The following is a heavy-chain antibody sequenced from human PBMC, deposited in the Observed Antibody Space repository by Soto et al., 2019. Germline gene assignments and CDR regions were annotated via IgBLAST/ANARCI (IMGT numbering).Heavy chain of an antibody. Sequence: EVQLVESGGGLVQPGGSLRLSCVASGLSFSNHWTHWVRQVPGTGLVWVSRINNDGSGTSYADSVKGRFTISRDDAKNTLYLQMNSLRVEATAVYYCANIFDFWGQGTLVTVSS. CDR1: GLSFSNHW. J-gene: IGHJ4*02. CDR2: INNDGSGT. V-gene: IGHV3-74*01. CDR3: ANIFDF.